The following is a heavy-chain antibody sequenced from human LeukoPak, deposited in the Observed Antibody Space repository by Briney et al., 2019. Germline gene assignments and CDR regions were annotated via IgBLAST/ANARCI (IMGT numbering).Heavy chain of an antibody. CDR2: IWYDGSRK. CDR3: ARESSGMDV. V-gene: IGHV3-33*01. Sequence: GGSLRLSCVASGFIFSSYGMHWVRQAPDKGLEWVAIIWYDGSRKYYTDSVKGRFTISRDDSKNTLYLQMNSLRAEDTAVYYCARESSGMDVWCQGTTVTVSS. CDR1: GFIFSSYG. J-gene: IGHJ6*02.